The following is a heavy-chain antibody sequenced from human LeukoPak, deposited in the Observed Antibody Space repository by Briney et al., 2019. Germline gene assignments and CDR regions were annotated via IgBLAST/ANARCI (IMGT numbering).Heavy chain of an antibody. V-gene: IGHV4-59*08. CDR2: IYYSGST. J-gene: IGHJ4*02. CDR1: GGSISSYY. Sequence: SETLSLTCTVSGGSISSYYWSWIRQPPGKGLEYIGYIYYSGSTNYNPSLKSRVTISVDTSKNQFSLKLSSVTAADMAVYYCARLVRTYYYDSSGYYWDYWGQGTLVTVSP. D-gene: IGHD3-22*01. CDR3: ARLVRTYYYDSSGYYWDY.